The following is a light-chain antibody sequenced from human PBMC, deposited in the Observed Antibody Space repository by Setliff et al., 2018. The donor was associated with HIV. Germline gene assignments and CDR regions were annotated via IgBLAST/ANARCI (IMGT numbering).Light chain of an antibody. Sequence: QSVLTQPPSASETPGQRVTISCSGSSSSIGSNSVNWYQQLPGTAPKLRIYKNNLRPSGVPDRFSGSKSGTSASLDISGLQTEDEADYYCAAWDDSLNGVVFGGGTKVTVL. J-gene: IGLJ2*01. V-gene: IGLV1-44*01. CDR3: AAWDDSLNGVV. CDR1: SSSIGSNS. CDR2: KNN.